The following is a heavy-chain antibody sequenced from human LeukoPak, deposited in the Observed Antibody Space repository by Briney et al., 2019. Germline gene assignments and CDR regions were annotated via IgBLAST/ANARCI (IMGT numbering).Heavy chain of an antibody. Sequence: GESLKISCQGFGYNFTNYWIGWVRQMPGKGLEWMGIIYPGDSDARYSPSFQGQVTMSADKSIGTAYLQWSSLKAPDTAMYYCARLDPGVRSYNRIYFDYWGQGTLVTVSS. CDR3: ARLDPGVRSYNRIYFDY. CDR1: GYNFTNYW. V-gene: IGHV5-51*01. J-gene: IGHJ4*02. CDR2: IYPGDSDA. D-gene: IGHD3-10*01.